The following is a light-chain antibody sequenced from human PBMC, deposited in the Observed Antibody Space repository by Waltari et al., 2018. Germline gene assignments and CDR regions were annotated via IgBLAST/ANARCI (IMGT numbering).Light chain of an antibody. CDR2: KAS. Sequence: DIQMTQSPSTLSASVGDRVTITCRASQSISNWLAWYQQKPGKAPKLLIYKASNLESGVPSRFSGSGYGTEFTLTISSLQPDDFATYYCQQYDNYWTFGQGTKVEI. J-gene: IGKJ1*01. CDR1: QSISNW. V-gene: IGKV1-5*03. CDR3: QQYDNYWT.